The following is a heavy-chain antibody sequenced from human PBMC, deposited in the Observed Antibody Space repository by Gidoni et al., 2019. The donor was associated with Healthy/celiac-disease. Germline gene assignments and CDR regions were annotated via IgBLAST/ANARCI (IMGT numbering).Heavy chain of an antibody. D-gene: IGHD2-15*01. CDR3: ARDRCSGGSCYQAH. Sequence: QVQLQESGPGLVTPSQTLSLTCTVSGGSISSGGYYWSWIRQHPGKGLEWIGALYYSGSTYYNPSLKSRVTISVDTSKNQFSLKLSSVTAADTAVYYCARDRCSGGSCYQAHWGQGTLVTVSS. CDR1: GGSISSGGYY. CDR2: LYYSGST. V-gene: IGHV4-31*03. J-gene: IGHJ4*02.